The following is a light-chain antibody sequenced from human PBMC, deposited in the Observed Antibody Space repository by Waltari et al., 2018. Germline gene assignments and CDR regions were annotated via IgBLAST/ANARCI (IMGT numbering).Light chain of an antibody. CDR3: AAWDDSLNGLV. Sequence: QSVLTQPPSASGTPGQRVTISCSGSSSNIGSNTVNWYQQLPGTAPKLLIYSNNPRPSGVPDRFSCSKSGPSASLAISGLQSEDEADYYCAAWDDSLNGLVFGGGTKLTVL. V-gene: IGLV1-44*01. CDR2: SNN. CDR1: SSNIGSNT. J-gene: IGLJ3*02.